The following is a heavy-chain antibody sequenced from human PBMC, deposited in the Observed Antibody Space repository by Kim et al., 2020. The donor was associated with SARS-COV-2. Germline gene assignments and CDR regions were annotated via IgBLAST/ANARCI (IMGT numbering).Heavy chain of an antibody. Sequence: ASVKVSCKASGYTFTNYAMHWVRQAPGQRLEWMGWIKIDNGNTIYSQKFQGRVSISRDTSASTAYMELSSLQSEDTAVYYCPKDGGKAGNSDFWGQGTLVTDSS. D-gene: IGHD2-15*01. CDR2: IKIDNGNT. CDR3: PKDGGKAGNSDF. V-gene: IGHV1-3*04. J-gene: IGHJ4*02. CDR1: GYTFTNYA.